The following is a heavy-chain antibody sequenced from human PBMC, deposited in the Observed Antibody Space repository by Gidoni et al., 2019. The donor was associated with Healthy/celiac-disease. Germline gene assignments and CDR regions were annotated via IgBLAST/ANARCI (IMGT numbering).Heavy chain of an antibody. CDR3: ARDSFRDPMDY. J-gene: IGHJ4*02. V-gene: IGHV4-61*01. CDR2: IYYRGST. Sequence: QVQLQESGPGLAKPSETLSLTCTVSGGSVSSGSYYWSWIRQPPGKGLEWIGYIYYRGSTNYNPSLKSRVTISVDTSKNQFSLKLSSVTAADTAVYYCARDSFRDPMDYWGQGTLVTVSS. CDR1: GGSVSSGSYY. D-gene: IGHD3-10*01.